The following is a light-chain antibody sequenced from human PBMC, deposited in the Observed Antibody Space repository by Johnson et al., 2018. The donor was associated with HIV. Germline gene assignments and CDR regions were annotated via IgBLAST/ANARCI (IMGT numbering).Light chain of an antibody. J-gene: IGLJ1*01. CDR1: SSNIGNNY. Sequence: QSVLTQPPSVSAAPGQKVTISCSGSSSNIGNNYVSWYQQLPGTAPKLLISDNNKRPSGIPDRFSGSKSGTSATLGITGLQTGDEADYYCGAWDSSLSAYVFGTVTKVTGL. V-gene: IGLV1-51*01. CDR2: DNN. CDR3: GAWDSSLSAYV.